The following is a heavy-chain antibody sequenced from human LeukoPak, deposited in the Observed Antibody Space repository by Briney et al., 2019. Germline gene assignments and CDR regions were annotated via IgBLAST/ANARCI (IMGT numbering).Heavy chain of an antibody. Sequence: GGSLRLSCAASGFTFSSYAMSWVRQAPGKGLEWVSAISGSGGSTYYADSVKGRFTISRHNSKNTLYLQMNSLRAEDAAVYYCARGITIFGVVDYYYGMDVWGQGTTVTVSS. CDR1: GFTFSSYA. CDR2: ISGSGGST. J-gene: IGHJ6*02. V-gene: IGHV3-23*01. CDR3: ARGITIFGVVDYYYGMDV. D-gene: IGHD3-3*01.